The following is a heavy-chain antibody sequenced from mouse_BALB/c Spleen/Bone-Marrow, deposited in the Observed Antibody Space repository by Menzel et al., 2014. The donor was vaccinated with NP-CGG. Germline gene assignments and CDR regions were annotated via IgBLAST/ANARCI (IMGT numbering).Heavy chain of an antibody. D-gene: IGHD2-14*01. CDR3: ATYYGFDKGRQALPY. J-gene: IGHJ3*01. Sequence: DVQLQESGPGLVKPSQSLSLTCSVTGYSITSGYYWNWIRQFPGNKLEWMGYISYDGSNNYNPSLKNRISITRDTSKNQFFLKLNSVTTEDTATYYCATYYGFDKGRQALPYWGQGTLVTVSA. V-gene: IGHV3-6*02. CDR2: ISYDGSN. CDR1: GYSITSGYY.